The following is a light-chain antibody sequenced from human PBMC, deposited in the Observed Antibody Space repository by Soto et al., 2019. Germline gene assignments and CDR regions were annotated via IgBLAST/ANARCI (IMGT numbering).Light chain of an antibody. CDR1: SGYSNYK. CDR2: VGPGGIVA. CDR3: GADHGSGSNFVVV. Sequence: QSVLTQPPSASASLGASVTLTCTLSSGYSNYKVDWYQQRPGKGPRFVLRVGPGGIVASKGDAIPDRFSVLGSGLNRDLTIKNIQEEDESDYHCGADHGSGSNFVVVFGGGTKLTVL. V-gene: IGLV9-49*01. J-gene: IGLJ2*01.